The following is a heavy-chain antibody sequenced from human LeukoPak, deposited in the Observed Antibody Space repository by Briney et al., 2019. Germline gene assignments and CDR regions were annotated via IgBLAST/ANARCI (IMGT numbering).Heavy chain of an antibody. CDR2: ISYDGSNK. CDR1: GFTFSSCA. Sequence: GRSLRLSCAASGFTFSSCAMHWVRQAPGKGLEWVAVISYDGSNKYYADSVKGRFTISRDNSKNTLYLQMNSLRAEDTAVYYCARGRMATIDYYYGMDVWGQGTTVTVSS. D-gene: IGHD5-24*01. CDR3: ARGRMATIDYYYGMDV. V-gene: IGHV3-30*04. J-gene: IGHJ6*02.